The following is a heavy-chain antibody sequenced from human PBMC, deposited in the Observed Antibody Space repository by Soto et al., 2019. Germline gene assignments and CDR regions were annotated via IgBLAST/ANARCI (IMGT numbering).Heavy chain of an antibody. CDR3: ARDKAYYYYGMDV. V-gene: IGHV3-30-3*01. Sequence: QVQLVESGGGVVQPGRSLRLSCAASGFTFSSYAMHWVRQAPGKGLEWVAVISYDGSNKYYADSVKGRFTISRDNSKNTLYLQMYSLRAEDTAVYYCARDKAYYYYGMDVWGQGTTVTVSS. CDR2: ISYDGSNK. CDR1: GFTFSSYA. J-gene: IGHJ6*02.